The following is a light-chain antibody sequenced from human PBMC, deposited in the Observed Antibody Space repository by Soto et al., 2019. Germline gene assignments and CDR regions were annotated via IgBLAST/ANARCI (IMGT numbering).Light chain of an antibody. CDR2: LGS. J-gene: IGKJ5*01. CDR1: QSLLHRNGYNY. V-gene: IGKV2-28*01. CDR3: MQALQTPIT. Sequence: EIVMTQSPLSLPVTPGEPASISCRSSQSLLHRNGYNYLDWYLQKPGQSPQVLIYLGSNRASGVPDRFSGTGSGTDFTLQISGVEAEDVGLYYCMQALQTPITFVQGTRLEIK.